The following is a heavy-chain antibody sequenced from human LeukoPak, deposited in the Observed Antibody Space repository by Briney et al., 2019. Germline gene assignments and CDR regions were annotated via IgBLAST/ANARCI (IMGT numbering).Heavy chain of an antibody. CDR2: INHNGST. Sequence: SETLSLTCAVYGGSFSGYYWSWIRQPPGKGLEWIGEINHNGSTNYNPSLKSRVTISVDTSKNQFSLKLSSVTAADTAVYYCARSTVYFDAFDIWGQGTMVTVSS. J-gene: IGHJ3*02. V-gene: IGHV4-34*01. D-gene: IGHD2/OR15-2a*01. CDR1: GGSFSGYY. CDR3: ARSTVYFDAFDI.